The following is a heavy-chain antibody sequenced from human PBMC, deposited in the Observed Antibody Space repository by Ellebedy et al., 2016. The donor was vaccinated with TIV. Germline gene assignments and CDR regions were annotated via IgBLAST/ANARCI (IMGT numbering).Heavy chain of an antibody. CDR1: GFNYGDYS. CDR2: INAGGERI. J-gene: IGHJ5*02. CDR3: ASRAASWYPDNNWFDP. D-gene: IGHD6-13*01. V-gene: IGHV3-48*02. Sequence: PGGSLRLSCAGTGFNYGDYSMNWVRQAPGKGLEWISFINAGGERIYYADSVKGRFTISRDNARNTLYLHMNSLRDEDTAVYYCASRAASWYPDNNWFDPWGQGSPVTVSS.